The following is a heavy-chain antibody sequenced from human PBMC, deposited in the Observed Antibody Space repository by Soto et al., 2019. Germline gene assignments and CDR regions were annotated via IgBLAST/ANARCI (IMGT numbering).Heavy chain of an antibody. CDR2: ISGSGGST. D-gene: IGHD3-3*01. J-gene: IGHJ5*02. CDR1: GFTFSSYA. V-gene: IGHV3-23*01. Sequence: EVQLLESGGGLVQPGGSLRLSCAASGFTFSSYAMSWVRQAPGKGLEWVSAISGSGGSTYYADSVKGRFTISRDNSKNTLYPQMNRLRAEDTAVYYCAKGSGDYLDWFDPWGQGTLVNVSS. CDR3: AKGSGDYLDWFDP.